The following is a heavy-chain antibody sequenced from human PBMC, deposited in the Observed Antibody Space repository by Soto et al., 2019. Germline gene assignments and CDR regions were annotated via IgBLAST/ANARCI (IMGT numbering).Heavy chain of an antibody. CDR2: IYHSGST. V-gene: IGHV4-39*07. J-gene: IGHJ4*02. CDR3: ARLFYYDSSGYYYNLDY. D-gene: IGHD3-22*01. Sequence: SETLSLTCTVSGGFIRGSDYYWGWIRQPPGKGLEWIGNIYHSGSTNYNPSLKSRVTISVDKSKNQFSLKLSSVTAADTAVYYCARLFYYDSSGYYYNLDYWGQGSLVTVSS. CDR1: GGFIRGSDYY.